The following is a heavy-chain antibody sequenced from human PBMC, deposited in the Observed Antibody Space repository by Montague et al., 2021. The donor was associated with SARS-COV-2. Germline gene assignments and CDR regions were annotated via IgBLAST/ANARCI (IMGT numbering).Heavy chain of an antibody. D-gene: IGHD3-22*01. CDR2: INHSGST. J-gene: IGHJ4*02. CDR1: GGSFSGYY. V-gene: IGHV4-34*01. CDR3: ARATVDINMILVVITSVNHYFAS. Sequence: SETLSLTCAVYGGSFSGYYWTWIRQSPGKGLEWIGEINHSGSTNYSPSLESRVAISVDTSKNQFSLKLNSVTAADTAIYYCARATVDINMILVVITSVNHYFASWGQGTLVTVSP.